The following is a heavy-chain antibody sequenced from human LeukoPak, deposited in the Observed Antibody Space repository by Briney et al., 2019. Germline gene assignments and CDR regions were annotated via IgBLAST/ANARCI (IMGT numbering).Heavy chain of an antibody. CDR3: ARVRTAWYEGTFDY. CDR1: GFTFSSYA. Sequence: GGSLRLSCAASGFTFSSYALHWVRQAPGKGLEWVAVISYDGSNKYYADSVKGRFTISRDNSKNTLSLQMNSLRAEDTAVYYCARVRTAWYEGTFDYWGQGTLVTVSS. J-gene: IGHJ4*02. V-gene: IGHV3-30-3*01. D-gene: IGHD6-13*01. CDR2: ISYDGSNK.